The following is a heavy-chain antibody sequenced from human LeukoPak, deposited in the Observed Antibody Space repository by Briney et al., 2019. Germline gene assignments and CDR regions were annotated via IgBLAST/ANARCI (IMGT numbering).Heavy chain of an antibody. J-gene: IGHJ4*02. V-gene: IGHV3-7*01. D-gene: IGHD2/OR15-2a*01. CDR2: IKQDGREK. CDR1: GFTFRSYW. CDR3: ARDFQNIATDY. Sequence: GGSLRLSCPASGFTFRSYWMTWVRQAPGKELEWVAIIKQDGREKYYVDSVKGRFTISRDDTKNSLYLQMNNLRAEDTAVYYCARDFQNIATDYWGQGTLVTVSS.